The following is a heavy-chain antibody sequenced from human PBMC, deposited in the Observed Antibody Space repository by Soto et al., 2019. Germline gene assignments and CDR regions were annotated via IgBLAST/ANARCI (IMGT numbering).Heavy chain of an antibody. CDR2: IIPIFGTA. D-gene: IGHD1-7*01. CDR3: ARETGTTSGDIDY. CDR1: GYTFTSYY. V-gene: IGHV1-69*13. J-gene: IGHJ4*02. Sequence: SVKVSCKASGYTFTSYYMHWVRQAPGQGLEWMGIIIPIFGTANYAQKFQGRVTITADESTSTAYMELSSLRSEDTAVYYCARETGTTSGDIDYWGQGTLVTVSS.